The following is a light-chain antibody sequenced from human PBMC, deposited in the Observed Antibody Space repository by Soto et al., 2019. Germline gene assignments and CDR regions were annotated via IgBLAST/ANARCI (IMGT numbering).Light chain of an antibody. CDR2: TAS. CDR3: QQLHNYPLT. J-gene: IGKJ4*01. Sequence: IQLTQSPSSLSASVGDRVTITCRASQGISSALAWYQQKPGIAPKLLIYTASTLQSGVPSRFSGSGSGTDFTLTISSLQPEDFATYYCQQLHNYPLTFGGGTKVDIK. CDR1: QGISSA. V-gene: IGKV1-9*01.